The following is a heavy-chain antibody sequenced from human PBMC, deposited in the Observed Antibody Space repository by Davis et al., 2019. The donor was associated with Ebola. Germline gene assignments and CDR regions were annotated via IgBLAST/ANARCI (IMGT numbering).Heavy chain of an antibody. Sequence: PSETLSLTCAVYGGSFSGYYWSWIRQLPGKGLEWIGEINHSGSTNYNPSLKSRVTISVDTSKNQFSLKLSSVTAADTAVYYCARKSLTMVRGVITSKFDYWGQGTLVTVSS. CDR1: GGSFSGYY. CDR3: ARKSLTMVRGVITSKFDY. V-gene: IGHV4-34*01. J-gene: IGHJ4*02. D-gene: IGHD3-10*01. CDR2: INHSGST.